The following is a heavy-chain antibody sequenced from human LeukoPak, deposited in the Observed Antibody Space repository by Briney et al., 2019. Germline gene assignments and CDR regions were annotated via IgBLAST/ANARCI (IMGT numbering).Heavy chain of an antibody. J-gene: IGHJ4*02. CDR1: GFTFDDYA. CDR3: AKEGAVAAHYFDY. CDR2: ISWNSGSI. D-gene: IGHD6-19*01. Sequence: GRSLRLSCAASGFTFDDYAMHWVRQAPGKGLWWASGISWNSGSIGYADSVKGRFTISRDNAKNSLYLQMNSLRAEDTALYYCAKEGAVAAHYFDYWGQGTLVTVSS. V-gene: IGHV3-9*01.